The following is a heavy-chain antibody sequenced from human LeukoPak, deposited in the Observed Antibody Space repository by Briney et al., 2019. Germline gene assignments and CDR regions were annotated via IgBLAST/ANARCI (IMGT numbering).Heavy chain of an antibody. Sequence: PGGSLRLSCVASGFTFSNYNMNWVRQAPGKGLEWVSSISGSGAYIYYADSLKGRFTISRDNAKNSLYLQMNSLRAEDTAVYYCARDPYYVFWSDYGTEAFDIWGQGTIVTVSS. D-gene: IGHD3-3*01. CDR3: ARDPYYVFWSDYGTEAFDI. V-gene: IGHV3-21*01. CDR1: GFTFSNYN. J-gene: IGHJ3*02. CDR2: ISGSGAYI.